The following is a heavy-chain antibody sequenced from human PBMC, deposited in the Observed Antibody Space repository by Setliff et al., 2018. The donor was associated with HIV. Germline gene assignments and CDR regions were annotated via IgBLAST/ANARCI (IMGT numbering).Heavy chain of an antibody. J-gene: IGHJ5*02. CDR1: GASIGSSHYY. CDR3: ARHEGYNDFLTGYFRYKWYDP. V-gene: IGHV4-39*01. Sequence: SETLSLTCSVSGASIGSSHYYWGWIRQPPGKGLEWIGSIYFSESPYYNPSLSSRVTISVDTSTNQFSLKLSSVTAADTAVYYCARHEGYNDFLTGYFRYKWYDPWGQGTLVTVSS. CDR2: IYFSESP. D-gene: IGHD3-9*01.